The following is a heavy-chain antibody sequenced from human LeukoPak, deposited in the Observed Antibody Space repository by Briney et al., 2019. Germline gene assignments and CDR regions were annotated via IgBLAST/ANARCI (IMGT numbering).Heavy chain of an antibody. D-gene: IGHD3-22*01. J-gene: IGHJ4*02. Sequence: PSETLSLTCTVSGGSISSYYWSWIRQPPGKGLEWIGYIYYSGSTNYIPSLKSRVTISVDTSKNQFSLKLSSVTAADTAVYYCARERGSGYYYDSSGYYYVFDYWGQGTLVTVSS. CDR1: GGSISSYY. V-gene: IGHV4-59*01. CDR2: IYYSGST. CDR3: ARERGSGYYYDSSGYYYVFDY.